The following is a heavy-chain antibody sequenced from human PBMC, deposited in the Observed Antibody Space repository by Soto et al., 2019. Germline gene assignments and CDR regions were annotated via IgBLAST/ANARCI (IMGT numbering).Heavy chain of an antibody. V-gene: IGHV1-2*02. D-gene: IGHD4-4*01. CDR3: ARDFRTYSHGVDV. J-gene: IGHJ6*02. CDR2: INPSSGGT. Sequence: ASVKVSCKASGYPFTGPYIYWVRQAPGQGLEWMGWINPSSGGTEFAEKFQGRVTVTRDTSIRTVFLELSSLTSDDTGVYFCARDFRTYSHGVDVWGQGTAVTVSS. CDR1: GYPFTGPY.